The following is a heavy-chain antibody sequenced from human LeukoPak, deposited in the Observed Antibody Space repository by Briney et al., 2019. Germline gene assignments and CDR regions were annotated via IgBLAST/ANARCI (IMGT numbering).Heavy chain of an antibody. CDR2: ISSSSSYT. Sequence: GGSLILSCAASGVTFSHYYMSWIPQAPGKGLERVSYISSSSSYTNYADSVKGRFTISRDNAKNSLYLQMNSLRAEDTAVYYCARTLGRDSSSWYYFDYWGQGTLVTVSS. CDR3: ARTLGRDSSSWYYFDY. CDR1: GVTFSHYY. J-gene: IGHJ4*02. D-gene: IGHD6-13*01. V-gene: IGHV3-11*03.